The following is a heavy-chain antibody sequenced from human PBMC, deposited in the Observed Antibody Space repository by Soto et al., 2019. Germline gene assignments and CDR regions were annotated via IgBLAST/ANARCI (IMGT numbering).Heavy chain of an antibody. Sequence: QITLKESGPTLVKPTQTLTLTCTFSGFSLSTSGVGVGWIRQPPGKALEWLALIYWDDDKRYSPSLKSRLTITKDTSKNQVVLTMTNMDPVDTATYYGAQGYSSSWNNWFDPWGQGTLVTVSS. CDR3: AQGYSSSWNNWFDP. CDR2: IYWDDDK. J-gene: IGHJ5*02. D-gene: IGHD6-13*01. CDR1: GFSLSTSGVG. V-gene: IGHV2-5*02.